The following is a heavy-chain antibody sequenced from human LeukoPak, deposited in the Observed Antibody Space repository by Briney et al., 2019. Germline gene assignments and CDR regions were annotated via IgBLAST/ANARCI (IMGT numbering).Heavy chain of an antibody. CDR3: ARDQRGSLVPIDY. Sequence: ASVKVSCKASGYTFTGYYMHWVRQAPGQGLEWMGWINPSSGGTNYAQKFQGRVTMTRDTSISTAYMELSRLRSDDTAVYYCARDQRGSLVPIDYWGQGTLVTVSS. CDR2: INPSSGGT. CDR1: GYTFTGYY. V-gene: IGHV1-2*02. D-gene: IGHD1-26*01. J-gene: IGHJ4*02.